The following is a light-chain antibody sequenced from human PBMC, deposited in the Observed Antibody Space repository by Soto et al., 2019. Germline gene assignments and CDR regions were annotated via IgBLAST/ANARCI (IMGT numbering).Light chain of an antibody. V-gene: IGKV3-20*01. CDR2: GAS. Sequence: TQSPSTLSAFVGDRVTITCRASQGVGRFLAWYQQKPGQAPRLLIYGASGRATGTPDRFSGSGSGTDFTLTISRLEPEDFAVYHCQQHDSSPLTFGGGTKVDIK. J-gene: IGKJ4*01. CDR3: QQHDSSPLT. CDR1: QGVGRF.